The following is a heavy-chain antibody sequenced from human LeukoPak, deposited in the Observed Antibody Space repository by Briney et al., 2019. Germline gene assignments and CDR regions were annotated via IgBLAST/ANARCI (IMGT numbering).Heavy chain of an antibody. J-gene: IGHJ4*02. CDR2: ISGSGGGT. V-gene: IGHV3-23*01. Sequence: GGSLRLSCAASGFTFSTYAMSWVRQAPGKGLEWVSGISGSGGGTYYADSVKGRFTISRDNAKNSLYLQMNSLRAEDTAVYYCPRGSEWDLLGSCDYWGQGTLVTVSS. D-gene: IGHD1-26*01. CDR3: PRGSEWDLLGSCDY. CDR1: GFTFSTYA.